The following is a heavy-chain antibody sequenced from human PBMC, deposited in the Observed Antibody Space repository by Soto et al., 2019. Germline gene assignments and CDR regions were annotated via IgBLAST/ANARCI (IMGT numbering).Heavy chain of an antibody. CDR2: ISYDGSNK. J-gene: IGHJ3*02. Sequence: GGSLRLSCAASGFTFSSYGMHWVRQAPGKGLEWVAVISYDGSNKYYADSVKGRFTISRDNSKNTLYLQMNSLRAEDTAVYYCAKRRMVRGVEYAFDIWGQGTMVTVSS. CDR1: GFTFSSYG. D-gene: IGHD3-10*01. CDR3: AKRRMVRGVEYAFDI. V-gene: IGHV3-30*18.